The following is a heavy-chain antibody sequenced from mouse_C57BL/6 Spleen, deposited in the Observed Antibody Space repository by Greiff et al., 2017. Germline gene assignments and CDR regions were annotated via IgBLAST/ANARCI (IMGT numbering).Heavy chain of an antibody. CDR3: ARLSSGYDY. D-gene: IGHD3-2*02. Sequence: QVQLKESGAELVRPGTSVKVSCKASGYAFTNYLIEWVKQRPGQGLEWIGVINPGSGGTNYNEKFKGKATLTADKSSSTAYMQLSGLTSEDSAVYFCARLSSGYDYWGQGTTLTVSS. CDR1: GYAFTNYL. V-gene: IGHV1-54*01. J-gene: IGHJ2*01. CDR2: INPGSGGT.